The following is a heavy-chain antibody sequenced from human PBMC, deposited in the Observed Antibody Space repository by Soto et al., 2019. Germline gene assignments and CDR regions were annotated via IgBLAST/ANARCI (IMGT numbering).Heavy chain of an antibody. V-gene: IGHV3-9*01. CDR3: AKGGSYSSSWFDY. CDR2: ISWNSGSI. Sequence: GGSLRLSCAASGFTFDDYAMHWVRQAPGKGLEWVSGISWNSGSIGYADSVKGRFTISRDNAKNSLYLQMNSLRAEDTALYYCAKGGSYSSSWFDYWGQGTLVTVSS. J-gene: IGHJ4*02. D-gene: IGHD6-13*01. CDR1: GFTFDDYA.